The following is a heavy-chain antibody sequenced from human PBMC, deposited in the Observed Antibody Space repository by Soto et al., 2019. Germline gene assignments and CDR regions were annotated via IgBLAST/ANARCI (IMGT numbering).Heavy chain of an antibody. CDR2: LKEDGSEK. Sequence: EVQLVESGGGLVQPGGSLRLSCAASGFTFSSYWMSWVRQAPGRGLEWVGNLKEDGSEKYYVDSVNGRFTVSRDNAKNSLYLQMTSLRAEDTAVYYCARATGADKEDYWGQGTLVTVSS. V-gene: IGHV3-7*04. CDR3: ARATGADKEDY. D-gene: IGHD3-10*01. J-gene: IGHJ4*02. CDR1: GFTFSSYW.